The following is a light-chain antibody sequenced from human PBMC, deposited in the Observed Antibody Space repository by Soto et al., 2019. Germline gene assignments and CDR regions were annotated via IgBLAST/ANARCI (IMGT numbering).Light chain of an antibody. V-gene: IGKV3-20*01. CDR2: GAS. Sequence: EIVLTQSPGTLSLSPGERATLSCRASQSISGSYLAWYQQRPGQAPRLLIYGASGRATGIPDRFSGSGSGTDFTLTISRLEPEDFAVYYCQYFGRSLYTFGQGTKLEIK. CDR3: QYFGRSLYT. J-gene: IGKJ2*01. CDR1: QSISGSY.